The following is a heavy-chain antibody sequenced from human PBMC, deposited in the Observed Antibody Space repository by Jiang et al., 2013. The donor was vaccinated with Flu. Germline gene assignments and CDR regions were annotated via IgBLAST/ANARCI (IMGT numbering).Heavy chain of an antibody. CDR2: ISYDGSNK. Sequence: FSSYGMHWVRQAPGKGLEWVTVISYDGSNKYYADSVKGRFTISRDNSKNTLYLQMNSLRAEDTAVYYCAKAGVLGYCSSTSCYPYYYYYMDVWGKGTTVTVSS. J-gene: IGHJ6*03. D-gene: IGHD2-2*01. CDR3: AKAGVLGYCSSTSCYPYYYYYMDV. V-gene: IGHV3-30*18. CDR1: FSSYG.